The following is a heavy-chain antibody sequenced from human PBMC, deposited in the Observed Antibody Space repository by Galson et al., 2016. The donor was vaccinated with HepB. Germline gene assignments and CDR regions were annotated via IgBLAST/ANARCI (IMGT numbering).Heavy chain of an antibody. CDR2: ISYDGSNK. CDR3: ARAASSVAAYWYFDL. CDR1: GFTFSSYA. V-gene: IGHV3-30*09. D-gene: IGHD6-19*01. Sequence: SLRLSCAASGFTFSSYAMHWVRQAPGKGLEWVAVISYDGSNKYYTDSVKGRFAISRDNSKNTLYLQMNSLRAEDTAVYYCARAASSVAAYWYFDLWGQGTLVTVSS. J-gene: IGHJ2*01.